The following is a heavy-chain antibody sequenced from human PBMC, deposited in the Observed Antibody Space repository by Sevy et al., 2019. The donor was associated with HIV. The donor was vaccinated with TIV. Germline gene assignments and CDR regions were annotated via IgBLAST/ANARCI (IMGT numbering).Heavy chain of an antibody. J-gene: IGHJ6*04. V-gene: IGHV3-74*01. Sequence: GGSLRLSCAASGFTFRTHWMHWVRYAPGKGLMWVSRINSDGTETSYADSVKGRFTISTDYAKKTLFLQMSNLRGDDTAVYYCAGEEGTIVGEFFYYYMDVWGKGTTVTVSS. D-gene: IGHD3-10*01. CDR2: INSDGTET. CDR1: GFTFRTHW. CDR3: AGEEGTIVGEFFYYYMDV.